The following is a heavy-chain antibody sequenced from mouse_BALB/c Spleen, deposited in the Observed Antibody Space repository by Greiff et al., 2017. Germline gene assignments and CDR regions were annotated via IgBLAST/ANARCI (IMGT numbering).Heavy chain of an antibody. Sequence: VQLQQSGPELVKPGASVKMSCKASGYTFTSYVMHWVKQKPGQGLEWIGYINPYNDGTKYNEKFKGKATLTSDKSSSTAYMELSSLTSEDSAVYYCARERRYYYGSSYGAMDYWGQGTSVTVSS. CDR2: INPYNDGT. V-gene: IGHV1-14*01. CDR3: ARERRYYYGSSYGAMDY. J-gene: IGHJ4*01. CDR1: GYTFTSYV. D-gene: IGHD1-1*01.